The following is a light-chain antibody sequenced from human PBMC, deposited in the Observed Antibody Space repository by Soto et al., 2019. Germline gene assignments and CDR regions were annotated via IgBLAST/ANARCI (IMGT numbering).Light chain of an antibody. CDR1: QNINSY. CDR3: QQSYSTPVT. Sequence: DIQMTQSPSSLSASVGDRVTITCRASQNINSYLNWYQQKPGKAPNLLIYAASNLQSGVPSRFSGSGSGTDFTLTISSLQPEDFATYYCQQSYSTPVTFGQGTKVDI. V-gene: IGKV1-39*01. J-gene: IGKJ1*01. CDR2: AAS.